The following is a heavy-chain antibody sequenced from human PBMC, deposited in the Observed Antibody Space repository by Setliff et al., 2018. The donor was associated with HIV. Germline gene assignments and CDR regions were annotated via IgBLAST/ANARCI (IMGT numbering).Heavy chain of an antibody. J-gene: IGHJ4*02. CDR1: GYSFTSYW. D-gene: IGHD6-13*01. V-gene: IGHV5-51*01. CDR2: IYPGDSDT. Sequence: GEALKISWKGSGYSFTSYWIGWVRQMPGKGLEGMGVIYPGDSDTRYRPSFQGQVTTSADKSISTAYLPWSSLKASDTAMYYCVRRMWQQASKFMYYFDYWGQGTLVTVSS. CDR3: VRRMWQQASKFMYYFDY.